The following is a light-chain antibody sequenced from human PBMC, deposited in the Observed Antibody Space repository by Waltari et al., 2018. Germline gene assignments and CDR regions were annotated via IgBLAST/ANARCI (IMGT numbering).Light chain of an antibody. CDR1: QRIGSS. CDR2: EAF. J-gene: IGKJ4*01. V-gene: IGKV1-5*03. CDR3: QQCNSYLLT. Sequence: DIQMTQSPSTLSASVGDRVTITCRASQRIGSSLAWYQQKPGKAPKGVSYEAFSLESGVPSRFSGSGSGTEFTLTISRLQPDEFATYYCQQCNSYLLTFGGGTKVEIK.